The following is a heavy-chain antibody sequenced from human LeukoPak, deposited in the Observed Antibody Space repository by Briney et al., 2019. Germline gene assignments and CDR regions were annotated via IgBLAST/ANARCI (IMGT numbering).Heavy chain of an antibody. CDR1: GFTFDDYA. J-gene: IGHJ4*02. CDR2: ISWNSGSI. CDR3: ARAGRGFSYGSMDN. V-gene: IGHV3-9*01. D-gene: IGHD5-18*01. Sequence: GGSLRLSCAASGFTFDDYAMHWVRRAPGKGLEWVSGISWNSGSIGYADSVKGRFTISRDNAKNSLYLQMNSLRAEDTALYYCARAGRGFSYGSMDNWGQGTLVTVSS.